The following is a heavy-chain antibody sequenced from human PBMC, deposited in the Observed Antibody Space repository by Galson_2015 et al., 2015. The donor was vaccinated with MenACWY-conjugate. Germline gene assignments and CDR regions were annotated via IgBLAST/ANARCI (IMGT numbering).Heavy chain of an antibody. CDR1: GFTLGTYW. D-gene: IGHD6-19*01. Sequence: SLRLSCAASGFTLGTYWMTWVRQAPGKGLEWVANINVDGSEENYMDSVRGRFTISRDNAKNSLFLQVNTLRAEDTAVYYCARGTLAVAGTDYWGQGTLVTVSS. V-gene: IGHV3-7*01. CDR2: INVDGSEE. J-gene: IGHJ4*02. CDR3: ARGTLAVAGTDY.